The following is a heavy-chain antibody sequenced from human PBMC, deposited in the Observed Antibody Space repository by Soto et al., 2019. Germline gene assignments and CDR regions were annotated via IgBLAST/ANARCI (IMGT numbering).Heavy chain of an antibody. CDR1: GFTFSSYA. Sequence: QVQLVESGGGVVQPGRSLRLSCAASGFTFSSYAMHWVRQAPGKGLEWVAVIVYDGSSKYYADSVKGRCTIYRDNSKNSRYLPMNSLRAEDTAVYYCAREAPHDHGAPEAPHGMDVWGQGTTVTVSS. J-gene: IGHJ6*02. V-gene: IGHV3-30-3*01. CDR2: IVYDGSSK. CDR3: AREAPHDHGAPEAPHGMDV. D-gene: IGHD4-17*01.